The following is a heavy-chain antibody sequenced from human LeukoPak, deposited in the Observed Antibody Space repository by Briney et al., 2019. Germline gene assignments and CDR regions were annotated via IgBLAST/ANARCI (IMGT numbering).Heavy chain of an antibody. J-gene: IGHJ4*02. Sequence: ASVKVSCKASGYTFTSYDINWVRQATGQGREWMGWMNPNSGNTGYAQKFQGRVTMTRNTSISTAYMELSSLRSEDTAVYYCARGDPRYYDFWSGYYVWGTFDYWGQGTLVTVSS. CDR1: GYTFTSYD. CDR2: MNPNSGNT. D-gene: IGHD3-3*01. CDR3: ARGDPRYYDFWSGYYVWGTFDY. V-gene: IGHV1-8*01.